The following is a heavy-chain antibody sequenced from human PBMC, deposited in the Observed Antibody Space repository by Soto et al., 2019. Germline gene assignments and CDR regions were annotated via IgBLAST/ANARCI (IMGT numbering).Heavy chain of an antibody. D-gene: IGHD1-26*01. J-gene: IGHJ5*02. CDR3: ATQEVGGSYVYTFDP. CDR1: GGSISSYY. V-gene: IGHV4-59*08. CDR2: IYYSGST. Sequence: SETLSLTCTVSGGSISSYYWSWIRQPPGKGLEWIGYIYYSGSTNYNPSLKSRVTISVDTSKNQFSLKLSSVTAADTAVYYCATQEVGGSYVYTFDPWGQGTLVTVSS.